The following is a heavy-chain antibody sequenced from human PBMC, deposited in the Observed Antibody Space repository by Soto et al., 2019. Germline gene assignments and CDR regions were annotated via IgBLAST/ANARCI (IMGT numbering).Heavy chain of an antibody. D-gene: IGHD3-3*01. CDR2: ISAYNGNT. CDR3: ARDESQFLEWLSDDY. J-gene: IGHJ4*02. V-gene: IGHV1-18*01. Sequence: ASVKVSCKASGYTFTSYGISWVRQAPGQGLERMGWISAYNGNTNYAQKLQGRVTMTTDTSTSTAYMELRSLRSDDTAVYYCARDESQFLEWLSDDYWGQGTLVTVSS. CDR1: GYTFTSYG.